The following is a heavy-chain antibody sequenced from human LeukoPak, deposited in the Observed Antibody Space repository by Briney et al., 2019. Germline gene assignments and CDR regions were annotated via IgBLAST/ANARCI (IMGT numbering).Heavy chain of an antibody. Sequence: GSLRLSCEASGFSFDDYAMHWVRQAPGKGLEWVSAISGSGGSTYYADSVKGRFTISRDNSKNTLYLQMNSLRAEDTAVYYCANWDAFDIWGQGTMVTVSS. J-gene: IGHJ3*02. CDR2: ISGSGGST. V-gene: IGHV3-23*01. CDR3: ANWDAFDI. CDR1: GFSFDDYA.